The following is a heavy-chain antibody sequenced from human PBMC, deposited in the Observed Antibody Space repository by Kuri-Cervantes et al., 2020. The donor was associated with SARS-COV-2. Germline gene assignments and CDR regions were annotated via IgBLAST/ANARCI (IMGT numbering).Heavy chain of an antibody. V-gene: IGHV3-9*03. CDR3: ARGSSWAPDAFDI. CDR1: GFTFDDYA. D-gene: IGHD6-13*01. J-gene: IGHJ3*02. CDR2: ISWNSGSI. Sequence: LSLTCAASGFTFDDYAMHWVRQAPGKGLEWVSGISWNSGSIGYADSVKGRFTISRDNAKNSLYLQMNSPRAEDMALYYCARGSSWAPDAFDIWGQGTMVTVSS.